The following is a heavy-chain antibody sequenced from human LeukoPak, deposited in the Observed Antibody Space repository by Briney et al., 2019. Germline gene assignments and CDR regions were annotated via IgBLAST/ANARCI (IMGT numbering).Heavy chain of an antibody. D-gene: IGHD5-18*01. CDR2: ISSSSSYI. V-gene: IGHV3-21*01. CDR1: GFNFRQAW. CDR3: ARDFSYNVDY. J-gene: IGHJ4*02. Sequence: PGGSLRLSCAGTGFNFRQAWMSWVRQAPGKGLEWVSSISSSSSYIYYADSVKGRFTISRDNAKNSLYLQMNSLRAEDTAVYYCARDFSYNVDYWGQGTLVTVSS.